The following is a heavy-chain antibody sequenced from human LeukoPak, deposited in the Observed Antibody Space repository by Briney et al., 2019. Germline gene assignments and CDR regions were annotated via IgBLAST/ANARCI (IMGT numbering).Heavy chain of an antibody. CDR1: GDSISNNNW. J-gene: IGHJ6*04. CDR2: IYYSGRT. Sequence: PSETLSLTCAVSGDSISNNNWWSWVRQPPGKGLEWIGEIYYSGRTNYNPSLKSRVTISVDKSKNQLSLKLSSVTAADTAVYYCAKSNGYGLIDIWGKGTTVTVSS. D-gene: IGHD3-10*01. V-gene: IGHV4-4*02. CDR3: AKSNGYGLIDI.